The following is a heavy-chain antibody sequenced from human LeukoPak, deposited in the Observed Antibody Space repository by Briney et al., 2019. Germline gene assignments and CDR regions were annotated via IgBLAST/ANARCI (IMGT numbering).Heavy chain of an antibody. CDR1: GGSISSGGYS. D-gene: IGHD2-2*01. CDR2: IYHSGST. Sequence: PSETLSLTCTVSGGSISSGGYSWSWIRQPPGKGLEWIRYIYHSGSTYYNPSLKSRVTISVDRSKNQFSLKLSSVTAADTAVYYCARVYQLLTSYFDYWGQGTLVTVSS. V-gene: IGHV4-30-2*01. CDR3: ARVYQLLTSYFDY. J-gene: IGHJ4*02.